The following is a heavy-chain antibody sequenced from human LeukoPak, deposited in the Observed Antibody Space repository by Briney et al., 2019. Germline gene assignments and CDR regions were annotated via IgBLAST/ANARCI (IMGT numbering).Heavy chain of an antibody. D-gene: IGHD2-2*01. CDR3: ARGRRYCSSTSCSPFDY. CDR2: INHSGST. V-gene: IGHV4-34*01. CDR1: GGSFSGCY. Sequence: SETLSLTCAVYGGSFSGCYWSWIRQPPGKGLEWIGEINHSGSTNYNPSLKSRVTISVDTSKNQFSLKLSSVTAADTAVYYCARGRRYCSSTSCSPFDYWGQGTLVTVSS. J-gene: IGHJ4*02.